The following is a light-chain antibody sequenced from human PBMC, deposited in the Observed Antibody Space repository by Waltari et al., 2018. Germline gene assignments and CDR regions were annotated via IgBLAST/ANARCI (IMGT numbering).Light chain of an antibody. CDR1: SSDVGGYNY. J-gene: IGLJ3*02. CDR3: SSYTSSSTLWV. CDR2: DVS. V-gene: IGLV2-14*03. Sequence: QSALTQPASVSGSPGQSITISCTGTSSDVGGYNYVSWYQQHPGKAPKLMISDVSNRPAGVSNRFSGSKSGNTASLTISGLQAEDGADYYGSSYTSSSTLWVFGGGTKLTVL.